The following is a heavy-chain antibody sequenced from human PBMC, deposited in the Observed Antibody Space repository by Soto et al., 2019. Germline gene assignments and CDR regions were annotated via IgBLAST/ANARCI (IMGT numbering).Heavy chain of an antibody. Sequence: SETLSLTCAVYGGSFSGYYWSWIRQPPGKGLEWIGEINHSGSTNYNPSPKSRVTISVDTSKNQFSLKLSSVTAADTAVYYCARQPTSITIFGVYGMDVWGQGTTVTVSS. CDR1: GGSFSGYY. V-gene: IGHV4-34*01. CDR2: INHSGST. D-gene: IGHD3-3*01. J-gene: IGHJ6*02. CDR3: ARQPTSITIFGVYGMDV.